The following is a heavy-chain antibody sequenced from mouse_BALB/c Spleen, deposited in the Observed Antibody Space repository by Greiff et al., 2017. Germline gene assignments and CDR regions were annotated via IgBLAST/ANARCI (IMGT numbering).Heavy chain of an antibody. J-gene: IGHJ2*01. CDR3: ARSDYGLDY. V-gene: IGHV1-87*01. Sequence: VQLQQSGAELARPGASVKLSCKASGYTFTSYWMQWVKQRPGQGLEWIGAIYPGDGDTRYTQKFKGKATLTADKSSSTAYMQLSSLASEDSAVYYCARSDYGLDYWGQGTTLTVSS. CDR1: GYTFTSYW. D-gene: IGHD1-1*01. CDR2: IYPGDGDT.